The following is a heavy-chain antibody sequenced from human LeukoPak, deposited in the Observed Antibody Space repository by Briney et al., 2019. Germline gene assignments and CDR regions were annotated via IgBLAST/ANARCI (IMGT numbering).Heavy chain of an antibody. J-gene: IGHJ6*03. Sequence: PSETLSLTCTVSGGSISSGSYYWSWIRQPAGRGLEWIGRIYTSGSTNYNPSLKSRVTMSVDTSKDQFSLKLSSVTAADTAVYYCARVPWMVGSYEYYYYMDVWGKGTTVTISS. CDR1: GGSISSGSYY. V-gene: IGHV4-61*02. D-gene: IGHD3-16*01. CDR2: IYTSGST. CDR3: ARVPWMVGSYEYYYYMDV.